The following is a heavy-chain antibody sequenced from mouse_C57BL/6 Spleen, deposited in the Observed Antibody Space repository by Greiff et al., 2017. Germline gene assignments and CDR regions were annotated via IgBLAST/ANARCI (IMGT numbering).Heavy chain of an antibody. CDR1: GYTFTSYW. D-gene: IGHD1-1*01. CDR2: INPSSSYT. V-gene: IGHV1-7*01. J-gene: IGHJ4*01. Sequence: VQLQQSGAELAKPGASVKLSCKASGYTFTSYWMPWVKQRPGPGLEWIGYINPSSSYTKYNQKFKDNATLTADKSSSTAYMQLSSLAYEDSSVYYCARSITTVVATDAMDYWGQGTSVTVSS. CDR3: ARSITTVVATDAMDY.